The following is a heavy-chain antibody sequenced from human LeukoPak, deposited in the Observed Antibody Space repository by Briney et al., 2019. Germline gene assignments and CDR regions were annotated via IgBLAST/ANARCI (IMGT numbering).Heavy chain of an antibody. Sequence: GGTLRLSCAASGFTFSSYGMSWVRQAPGKGLEWVSAISGSGGSTYYAGSVKGRFTISRDNSKNTLYLQMNSLRAEDTAVYYCAKERCSSTSCANTFDYWGQGTLVTVSS. CDR2: ISGSGGST. CDR3: AKERCSSTSCANTFDY. V-gene: IGHV3-23*01. CDR1: GFTFSSYG. J-gene: IGHJ4*02. D-gene: IGHD2-2*01.